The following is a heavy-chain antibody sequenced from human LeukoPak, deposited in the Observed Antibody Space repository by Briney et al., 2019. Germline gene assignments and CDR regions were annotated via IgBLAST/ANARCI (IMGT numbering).Heavy chain of an antibody. CDR3: AVGVYYYDSSGIGLLDY. Sequence: GASVKVSCKASGYTFTGYYMHWVRQAPGQGLEWMGWINPNSGGTNYAQKFQGRVTMTRDTSISTAYMELSRLRSDDTAVYYCAVGVYYYDSSGIGLLDYWGQGTLVTVSS. V-gene: IGHV1-2*02. CDR2: INPNSGGT. J-gene: IGHJ4*02. D-gene: IGHD3-22*01. CDR1: GYTFTGYY.